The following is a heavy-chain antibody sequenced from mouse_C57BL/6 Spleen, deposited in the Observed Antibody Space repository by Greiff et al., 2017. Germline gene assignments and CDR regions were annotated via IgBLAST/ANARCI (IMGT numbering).Heavy chain of an antibody. CDR1: GYTFTSYW. Sequence: QVQLQQPGAELVKPGASVKMSCKASGYTFTSYWITWVKQRPGQGLEWIGDIYPGSGSTNYNEKFKSKATLTVDTSSSTAYMQLSSLTSEDSAVYYGARDCEYERGFAYWGQGTLVTVSA. J-gene: IGHJ3*01. V-gene: IGHV1-55*01. D-gene: IGHD2-4*01. CDR3: ARDCEYERGFAY. CDR2: IYPGSGST.